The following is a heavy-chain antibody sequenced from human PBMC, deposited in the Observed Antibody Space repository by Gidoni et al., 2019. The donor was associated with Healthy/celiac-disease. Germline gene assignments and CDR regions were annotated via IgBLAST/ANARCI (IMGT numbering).Heavy chain of an antibody. CDR2: ISWNIVSI. V-gene: IGHV3-9*01. CDR3: AKDIRAAVATYFDY. CDR1: ECPFDDYA. D-gene: IGHD4-4*01. J-gene: IGHJ4*02. Sequence: EVQLVESGGGLVQPGRCLRLSCAASECPFDDYAMPWVRQAPGTGLEGVSGISWNIVSIVYADSGKGRFTISRDNAKNSLYLQMNSLRAEDTALYYCAKDIRAAVATYFDYWGQGTLVTVSS.